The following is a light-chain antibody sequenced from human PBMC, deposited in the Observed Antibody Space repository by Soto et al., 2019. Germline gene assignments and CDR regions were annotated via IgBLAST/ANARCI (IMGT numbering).Light chain of an antibody. J-gene: IGKJ5*01. CDR2: DAS. CDR1: QSISSW. Sequence: DIQMTQSPSTLSASVGDRVTITCRASQSISSWLAWYQQKPGKAPKLLIYDASSLESGVPSRFSGSGSGTEFTLTISSPQPDDFATYYCQQYNSYPCTFGQGTRLEIK. V-gene: IGKV1-5*01. CDR3: QQYNSYPCT.